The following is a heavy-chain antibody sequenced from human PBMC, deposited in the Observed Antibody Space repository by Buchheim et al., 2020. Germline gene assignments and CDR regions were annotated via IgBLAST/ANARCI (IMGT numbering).Heavy chain of an antibody. J-gene: IGHJ6*03. D-gene: IGHD2-15*01. V-gene: IGHV4-34*01. CDR1: GGSFSGYY. Sequence: QVQLQQWGAGLLKPSETLSLTCAVYGGSFSGYYWSWIRQPPGKGLEWIGEINHSGSTNYNPSLKSRVTISVDTSKNQFSLTLSSVTAADTAVYYCAGGRGSRYYYYYYMDVWGKGTT. CDR2: INHSGST. CDR3: AGGRGSRYYYYYYMDV.